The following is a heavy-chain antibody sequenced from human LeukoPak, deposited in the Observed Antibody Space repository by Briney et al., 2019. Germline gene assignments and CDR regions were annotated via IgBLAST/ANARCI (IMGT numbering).Heavy chain of an antibody. CDR3: ARDRSGHFQN. J-gene: IGHJ1*01. D-gene: IGHD3-3*01. CDR1: GFTVSSNY. V-gene: IGHV3-66*01. CDR2: IYSGGST. Sequence: GGSLRLSCAASGFTVSSNYMSCVRQAPGKGLEWVSVIYSGGSTYYADSVKGRFTISRDNSKNTLYLQMNSLRAEDTAVYYCARDRSGHFQNWGQGTLVTVSS.